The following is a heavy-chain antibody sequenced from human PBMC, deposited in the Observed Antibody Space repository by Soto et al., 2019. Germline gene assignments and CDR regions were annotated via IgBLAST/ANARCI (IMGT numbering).Heavy chain of an antibody. V-gene: IGHV3-21*01. Sequence: EVQLVESGGGLVKPGGSLRLSCAASGFIFSRYTRNWVRQAPGKGLGWVSSISGSSTYIYYEDSVKGRLTISIDNSLYLHMSNLKRKEPAVYYCVRGWLRDPFMYCGLGTLVPVTS. CDR3: VRGWLRDPFMY. CDR1: GFIFSRYT. J-gene: IGHJ1*01. D-gene: IGHD5-12*01. CDR2: ISGSSTYI.